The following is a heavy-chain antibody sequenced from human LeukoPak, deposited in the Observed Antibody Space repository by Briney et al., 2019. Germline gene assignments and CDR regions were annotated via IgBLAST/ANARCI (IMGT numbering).Heavy chain of an antibody. CDR1: GFTFSTYE. D-gene: IGHD6-19*01. CDR3: ARERTSGWDAFDF. V-gene: IGHV3-48*03. Sequence: PGGSLRLSCAASGFTFSTYEMNWVRQAPGKGLEWVSYISSSGSIIHYADSVKGRFTIYRDNAKNSLYLQMNSLRAEDTAVYYCARERTSGWDAFDFWGQGTLVTVSS. J-gene: IGHJ4*02. CDR2: ISSSGSII.